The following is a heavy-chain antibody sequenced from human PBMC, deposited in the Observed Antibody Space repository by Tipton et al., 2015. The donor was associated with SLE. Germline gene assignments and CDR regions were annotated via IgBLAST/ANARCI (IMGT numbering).Heavy chain of an antibody. D-gene: IGHD3-3*01. V-gene: IGHV1-46*01. J-gene: IGHJ3*02. CDR1: GYTFTSYY. Sequence: QLVQSGAEVKKPGASVKVSCKASGYTFTSYYMHWVRQAPGQGLEWMGIINPSGGSTGYAQKFQGRVTMTRDTSTSTVYMELSSLRSEDTAVYYCATPQGRSKAFDIWGQGTMVTVSS. CDR3: ATPQGRSKAFDI. CDR2: INPSGGST.